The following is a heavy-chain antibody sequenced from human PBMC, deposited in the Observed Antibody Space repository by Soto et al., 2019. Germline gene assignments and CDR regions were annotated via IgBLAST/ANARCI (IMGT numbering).Heavy chain of an antibody. J-gene: IGHJ4*02. Sequence: ASVKVSCKASGYTFTSYDINWVRQATGQGLEWMGWMNPNSGNTGYAQKFQGRVTMTRNTSISTAYMELSSLRSEDTAVYYCARDWDSSGWFDYWGQGTLVTVSS. CDR1: GYTFTSYD. CDR3: ARDWDSSGWFDY. CDR2: MNPNSGNT. D-gene: IGHD6-19*01. V-gene: IGHV1-8*01.